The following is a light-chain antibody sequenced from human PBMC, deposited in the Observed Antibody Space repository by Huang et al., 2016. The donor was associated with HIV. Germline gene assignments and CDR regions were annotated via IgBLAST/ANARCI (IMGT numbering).Light chain of an antibody. V-gene: IGKV1-39*01. CDR3: QQCSSTPLFT. J-gene: IGKJ3*01. CDR2: AAS. CDR1: QNISNY. Sequence: DIQMTQSPPSLSASVGDRVTLTCRASQNISNYLNWYQHKPGTVPKLLIYAASSLHSGVPSSVSGSGSGTHFTRNITSLQPEDFAIYYCQQCSSTPLFTFGPGTKVDFK.